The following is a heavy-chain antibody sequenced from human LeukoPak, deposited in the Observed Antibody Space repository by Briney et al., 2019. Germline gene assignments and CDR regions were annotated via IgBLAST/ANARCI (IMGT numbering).Heavy chain of an antibody. Sequence: PSETLSLTCTVSGGSISSYYWSWIRQPPGKGLEWIGYIYYSGSTNYNPSLKSRVTISVDTSKNQFSLKLSSVTAADTAVYYCARDAPSCSGGSCYPSDYWGQGTLVTVSS. CDR1: GGSISSYY. CDR2: IYYSGST. V-gene: IGHV4-59*12. D-gene: IGHD2-15*01. J-gene: IGHJ4*02. CDR3: ARDAPSCSGGSCYPSDY.